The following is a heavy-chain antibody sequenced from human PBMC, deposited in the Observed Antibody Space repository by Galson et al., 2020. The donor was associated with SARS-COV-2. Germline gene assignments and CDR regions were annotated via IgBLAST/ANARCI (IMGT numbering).Heavy chain of an antibody. V-gene: IGHV1-69*10. Sequence: SVKVSCKASGGTFSSYAISWLRQAPGQGLEWMGGIIPILGIANYAQKFQGRVTITADKSTRTAYMELRSLRSEATAVYYCARGGWKDCSRTSCQSNYYYYYMDVCGKGTSVTVSS. D-gene: IGHD2-2*01. CDR1: GGTFSSYA. CDR3: ARGGWKDCSRTSCQSNYYYYYMDV. J-gene: IGHJ6*03. CDR2: IIPILGIA.